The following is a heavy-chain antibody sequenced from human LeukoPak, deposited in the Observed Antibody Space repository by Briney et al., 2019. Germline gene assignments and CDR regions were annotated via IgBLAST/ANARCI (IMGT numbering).Heavy chain of an antibody. CDR3: ARDRGSSGNDYYFDY. Sequence: PSETLSLTCIVSGGSISSYYWAWIRQPPGKGLEWIGNIYNGGSTNYNPSLKSRVTISADTSKNQFSLKVTSVTAADTAVYYCARDRGSSGNDYYFDYWGQGTLVTVSS. CDR2: IYNGGST. CDR1: GGSISSYY. D-gene: IGHD6-25*01. J-gene: IGHJ4*02. V-gene: IGHV4-59*01.